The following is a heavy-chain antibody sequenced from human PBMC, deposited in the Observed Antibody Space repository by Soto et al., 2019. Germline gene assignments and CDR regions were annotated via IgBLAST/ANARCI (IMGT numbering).Heavy chain of an antibody. Sequence: GGSLRLSCAASGFTFSSYSMNWVRQAPWKGLEWVSYISSSSSTIYYADSVKGRFTISRDNAKNSLYLQMNSLRAEDTAVYYCARGHYDILTGYYNWDAFYIWGQGTMVTVSS. V-gene: IGHV3-48*01. J-gene: IGHJ3*02. CDR2: ISSSSSTI. D-gene: IGHD3-9*01. CDR3: ARGHYDILTGYYNWDAFYI. CDR1: GFTFSSYS.